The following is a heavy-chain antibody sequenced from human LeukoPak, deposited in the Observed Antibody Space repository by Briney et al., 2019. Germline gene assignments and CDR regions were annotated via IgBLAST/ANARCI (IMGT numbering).Heavy chain of an antibody. CDR1: GGSFSGYY. D-gene: IGHD3-22*01. CDR3: ASGTYYYDSSGYYYFDY. Sequence: SETLSLTCAVYGGSFSGYYWSWIRQPPGKGLEWIGEINHSGSTNYNPSLKSRVTISVDTSKNQFSLKLSSVTAADTTVYYCASGTYYYDSSGYYYFDYWGRGTLVTVSS. V-gene: IGHV4-34*01. CDR2: INHSGST. J-gene: IGHJ4*02.